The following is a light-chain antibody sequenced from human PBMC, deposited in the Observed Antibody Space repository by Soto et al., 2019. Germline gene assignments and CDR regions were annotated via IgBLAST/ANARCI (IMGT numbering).Light chain of an antibody. V-gene: IGLV2-14*01. Sequence: QSALTQPASVSGSPGQSITISCTGTSSDVGAYNFVSWYQHHPGRAPKVIIYEVTIRPSGVSNRFSGSKSGNTASLTISGLQAEDEADYYCSSYTTSAPYVFGSGTKV. CDR2: EVT. CDR1: SSDVGAYNF. CDR3: SSYTTSAPYV. J-gene: IGLJ1*01.